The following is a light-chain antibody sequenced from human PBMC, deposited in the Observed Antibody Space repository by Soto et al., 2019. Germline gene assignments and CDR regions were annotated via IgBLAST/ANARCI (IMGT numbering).Light chain of an antibody. CDR3: QQCNGWPWT. CDR2: AAS. CDR1: QSVSSSY. V-gene: IGKV3D-20*02. J-gene: IGKJ1*01. Sequence: EIGMTQSPATLSLSPGERATLSCRASQSVSSSYVAWYQQRPGQAPRLLIDAASNRASGIPGRFSGSGSGTDFTLTISRLEHEDFAVYCCQQCNGWPWTFGLGTKVDIK.